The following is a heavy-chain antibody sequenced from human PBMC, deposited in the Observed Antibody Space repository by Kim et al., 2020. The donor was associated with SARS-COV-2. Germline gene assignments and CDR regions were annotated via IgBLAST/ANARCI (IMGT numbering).Heavy chain of an antibody. D-gene: IGHD4-4*01. V-gene: IGHV4-59*13. J-gene: IGHJ6*02. CDR2: IYYSGST. Sequence: SETLSLTCTVSGGSISSYYWSWIRQPPGKGLEWIGYIYYSGSTNYNPSLKSRVTISVDTSKNQFSLKLSSVTAADTAVYYCARPYSNQEAYGMDVWGQGTTVTVSS. CDR1: GGSISSYY. CDR3: ARPYSNQEAYGMDV.